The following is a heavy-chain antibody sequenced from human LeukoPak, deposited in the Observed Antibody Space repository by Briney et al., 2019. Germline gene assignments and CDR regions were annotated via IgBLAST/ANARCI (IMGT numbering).Heavy chain of an antibody. Sequence: GGSLRLSCAASGFTFSSYGMHWVRQAPGKGLEWVAVIWYDGSNKYYADSVKGRFTISRDNSKNTLYLQMNSLRAEDTAVYYCAKDSIVVVPLGAFDIWGQGTMVTVSS. D-gene: IGHD3-22*01. CDR1: GFTFSSYG. CDR3: AKDSIVVVPLGAFDI. CDR2: IWYDGSNK. J-gene: IGHJ3*02. V-gene: IGHV3-30*02.